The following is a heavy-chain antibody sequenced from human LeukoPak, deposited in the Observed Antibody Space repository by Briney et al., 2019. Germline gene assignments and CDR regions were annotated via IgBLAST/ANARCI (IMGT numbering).Heavy chain of an antibody. Sequence: GRSLRFSCAASGFTFSSYAMHWVRQAPGKGLEWVAVISYDGSNKYYADSVKGRFTISRDNSKNTLYLQMNSLRAEDTAVYYCAREDVVVVPAIPDVWGKGTTVTVSS. CDR2: ISYDGSNK. CDR1: GFTFSSYA. D-gene: IGHD2-2*01. CDR3: AREDVVVVPAIPDV. V-gene: IGHV3-30-3*01. J-gene: IGHJ6*04.